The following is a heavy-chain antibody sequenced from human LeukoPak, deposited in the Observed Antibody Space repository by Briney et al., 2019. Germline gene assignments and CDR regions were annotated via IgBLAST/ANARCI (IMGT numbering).Heavy chain of an antibody. Sequence: GGSLRLSCAASGFTFSNYWMSWVRQAPGKGLGWVANIKQDGSEKFYVDSVKGPFTISRDNAKNSLYLQMNSLRDEDTAVYYCARNQLLSRYYFDYWGQGTLVTVSS. V-gene: IGHV3-7*01. CDR3: ARNQLLSRYYFDY. D-gene: IGHD2-2*01. J-gene: IGHJ4*02. CDR2: IKQDGSEK. CDR1: GFTFSNYW.